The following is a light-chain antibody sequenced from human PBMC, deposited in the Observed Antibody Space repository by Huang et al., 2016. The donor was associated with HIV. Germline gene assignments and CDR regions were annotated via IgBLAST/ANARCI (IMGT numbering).Light chain of an antibody. J-gene: IGKJ4*01. V-gene: IGKV4-1*01. CDR1: QSCLYSSNNENY. CDR3: QQYYSTPRT. CDR2: RAS. Sequence: DIVMTQSPDSLSVSLCARATINCKSSQSCLYSSNNENYLALYQQKPGQPPKLLIYRASTRESGVPDRFSGSGSGTDFTLTISSLQAEDVAVYYCQQYYSTPRTFGGGTKVEIK.